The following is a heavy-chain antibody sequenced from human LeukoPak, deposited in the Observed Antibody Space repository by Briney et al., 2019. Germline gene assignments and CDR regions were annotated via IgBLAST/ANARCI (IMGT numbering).Heavy chain of an antibody. V-gene: IGHV4-39*01. D-gene: IGHD2-2*01. CDR3: ARRSSPSTLDY. Sequence: PSETLSLTCIVSGSSISSSSYYWGWIRQPPGKGLEWIGSIYYSGSTYYNPSLKSRVTISVDTSKNQFSLKLSSVTAADTAVYYCARRSSPSTLDYWGQGTLVTVSS. CDR1: GSSISSSSYY. CDR2: IYYSGST. J-gene: IGHJ4*02.